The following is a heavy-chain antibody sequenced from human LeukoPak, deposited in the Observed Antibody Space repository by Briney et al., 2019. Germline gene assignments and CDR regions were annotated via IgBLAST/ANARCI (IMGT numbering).Heavy chain of an antibody. D-gene: IGHD1-26*01. V-gene: IGHV1-8*01. Sequence: ASVKVSCKASGYTFTGYDINWVRQATGQGLEWMGWMNPDTGDTGYAQKFQGRVTMTRNTSIDTAYMELSGLSSEDSAVYYCTRGSLSGSSRDYWGQGTLVTVSS. CDR1: GYTFTGYD. CDR3: TRGSLSGSSRDY. J-gene: IGHJ4*02. CDR2: MNPDTGDT.